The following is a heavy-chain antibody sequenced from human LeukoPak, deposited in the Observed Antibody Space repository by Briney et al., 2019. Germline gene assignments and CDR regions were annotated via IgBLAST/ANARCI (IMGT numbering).Heavy chain of an antibody. D-gene: IGHD3-10*01. Sequence: QAGGSLRLSCAASGFTFSNYAMHWVRQAPGKGLEWVAVIWYDGSNKYYADSVKGRFIISRDNSNNTLYLQMNSLRAEDTAVYYCARDSMVRGSAAGILVYWGQGTLVTVSS. CDR2: IWYDGSNK. CDR3: ARDSMVRGSAAGILVY. J-gene: IGHJ4*02. CDR1: GFTFSNYA. V-gene: IGHV3-33*01.